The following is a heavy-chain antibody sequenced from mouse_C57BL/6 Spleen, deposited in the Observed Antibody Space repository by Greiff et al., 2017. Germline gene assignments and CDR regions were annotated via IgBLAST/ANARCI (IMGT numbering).Heavy chain of an antibody. D-gene: IGHD4-1*01. V-gene: IGHV1-50*01. Sequence: QVQLQQPGAELVKPGASVKLSCKASGYTFTSYWMQWVKQRPGQGLEWIGEIDPSDSYTNYNQKFKGKATLTVDTSSSTAYMQLSSLTSEDSAVYYCARSETGTKDYWGQGTTLTVSS. CDR2: IDPSDSYT. J-gene: IGHJ2*01. CDR1: GYTFTSYW. CDR3: ARSETGTKDY.